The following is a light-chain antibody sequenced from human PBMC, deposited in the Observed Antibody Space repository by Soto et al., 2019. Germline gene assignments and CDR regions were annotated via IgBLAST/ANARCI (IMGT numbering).Light chain of an antibody. Sequence: DIQMPNSHSTISGSVGYIFPINFRASQTISSWLAWYQQKPGKAPKLLIYKASTLKSGVPSRFSGSGSGTEFTLTISSLQPDDFATYYCQKYNSYPWKCGQGPKVDIK. CDR2: KAS. CDR1: QTISSW. J-gene: IGKJ1*01. CDR3: QKYNSYPWK. V-gene: IGKV1-5*03.